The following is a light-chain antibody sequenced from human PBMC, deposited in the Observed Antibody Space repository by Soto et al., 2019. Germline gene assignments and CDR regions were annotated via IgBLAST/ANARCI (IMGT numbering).Light chain of an antibody. CDR2: EAS. CDR1: QNVTSY. Sequence: EIVLTQSPATLSLSPGERATLSYRASQNVTSYLAWYQQKPGQAPRLLIYEASNRATGIPARFSGSGSGTDFTLTISSLEPEDFAVYYCQQRSNWLTFGGGTKVEIK. J-gene: IGKJ4*01. V-gene: IGKV3-11*01. CDR3: QQRSNWLT.